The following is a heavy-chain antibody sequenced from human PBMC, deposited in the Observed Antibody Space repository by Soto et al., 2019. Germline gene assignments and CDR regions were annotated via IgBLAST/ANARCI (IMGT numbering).Heavy chain of an antibody. Sequence: SETLSLTCTVSGGSITFGGYSWSWIRRTPGKGLEWIGYINHLETTFYNPSFESRLTLSIDRAKNQFSLKLHSMSAADRAVYFCARGGGSDSFDYWGQGILVTVSS. CDR2: INHLETT. D-gene: IGHD1-26*01. CDR3: ARGGGSDSFDY. CDR1: GGSITFGGYS. V-gene: IGHV4-30-2*01. J-gene: IGHJ4*02.